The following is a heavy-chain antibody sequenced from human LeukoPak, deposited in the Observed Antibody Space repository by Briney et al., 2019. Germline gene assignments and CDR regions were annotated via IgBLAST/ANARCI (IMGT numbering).Heavy chain of an antibody. CDR3: ARDQEWFGEIGMDV. D-gene: IGHD3-10*01. CDR1: GYTFTGYY. V-gene: IGHV1-18*04. Sequence: GASVKVSCKASGYTFTGYYMHWVRQAPGQGLEWMGRISAYNGNTNYAQKLQGRVTMTTDTSTSTAFMELRSLRSDDTAVYYCARDQEWFGEIGMDVWGKGTTVTVSS. CDR2: ISAYNGNT. J-gene: IGHJ6*03.